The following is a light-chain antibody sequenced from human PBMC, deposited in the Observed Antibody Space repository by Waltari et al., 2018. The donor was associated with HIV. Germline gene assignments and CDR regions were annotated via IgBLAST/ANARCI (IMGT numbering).Light chain of an antibody. CDR1: SSDVGGYNY. V-gene: IGLV2-14*03. CDR2: DVS. J-gene: IGLJ1*01. CDR3: SSYTSSSTQV. Sequence: QSALTQPASVSGSPGQSITISCTGTSSDVGGYNYVSWYQQHPGKAPKLMIYDVSNRPSGVSNRFSCSKSGNTASLTISGLQAEDEADYYCSSYTSSSTQVFGTGTKVTVL.